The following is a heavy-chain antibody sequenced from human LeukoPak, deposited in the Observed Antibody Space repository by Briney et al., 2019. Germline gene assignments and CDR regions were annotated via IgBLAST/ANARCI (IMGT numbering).Heavy chain of an antibody. CDR3: AKDISHDSSGYSAYFDY. V-gene: IGHV3-9*01. J-gene: IGHJ4*02. CDR1: GFTFDDYA. D-gene: IGHD3-22*01. CDR2: ISWNSGSI. Sequence: GRSLRLSCAASGFTFDDYAMHWVRQAPGKGLEWVSGISWNSGSIGYADSVKGRFTISRDNAKNSLYLQMNGLRAEDTALYYCAKDISHDSSGYSAYFDYWGQGTLVTVSS.